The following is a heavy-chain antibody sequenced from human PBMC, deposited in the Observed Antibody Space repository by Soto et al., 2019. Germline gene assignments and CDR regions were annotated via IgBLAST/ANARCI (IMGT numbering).Heavy chain of an antibody. J-gene: IGHJ6*02. CDR1: GGSISSSSYY. V-gene: IGHV4-39*01. Sequence: SETLSLTCTVSGGSISSSSYYWGWIRQPPGKGLDWIGSIYYSGSTYYNPSLKSRVTISVDTSKNQFSLKLSSVTAADTAVYYCARHGHYYGSRSNFYYYYGMDVWGQGSTVTVYS. CDR2: IYYSGST. CDR3: ARHGHYYGSRSNFYYYYGMDV. D-gene: IGHD3-10*01.